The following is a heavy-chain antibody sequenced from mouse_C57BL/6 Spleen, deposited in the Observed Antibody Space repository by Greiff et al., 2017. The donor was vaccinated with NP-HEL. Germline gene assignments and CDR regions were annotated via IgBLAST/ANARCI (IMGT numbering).Heavy chain of an antibody. D-gene: IGHD1-1*01. CDR2: VDPYNGGT. CDR3: ARSDYYGSKDWDFDV. Sequence: EVQLQQSGPVLVKPGPSVKISCKASGFTFTDYYMHWVKQSHGKSLEWIGLVDPYNGGTSYNQKFKGKATLTVDTSSSTTYMELSSLTSEDSAVYYCARSDYYGSKDWDFDVWGTGTTVTVSS. J-gene: IGHJ1*03. V-gene: IGHV1-36*01. CDR1: GFTFTDYY.